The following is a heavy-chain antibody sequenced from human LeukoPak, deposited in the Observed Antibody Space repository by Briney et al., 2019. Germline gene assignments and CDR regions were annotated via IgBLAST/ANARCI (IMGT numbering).Heavy chain of an antibody. V-gene: IGHV3-11*06. CDR3: ARDPFSYYYDSSGYYLDAFDI. Sequence: GGSLRLSCAASGFTFSDYYMSWIRQAPGKGLEWVSSISSSSSYIYYADSVKGRFTISGDNAKNSLYLQMNSLRAEDTAVYYCARDPFSYYYDSSGYYLDAFDIWGQGTMVTVSS. J-gene: IGHJ3*02. D-gene: IGHD3-22*01. CDR1: GFTFSDYY. CDR2: ISSSSSYI.